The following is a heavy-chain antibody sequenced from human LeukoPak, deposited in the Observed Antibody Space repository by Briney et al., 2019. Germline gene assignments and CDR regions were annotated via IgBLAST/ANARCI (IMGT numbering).Heavy chain of an antibody. Sequence: SETLSLTCAVYGGSFSGYYWSWIRQPPGKGLEWIGEINHRTNTNYNPSLKRRVTISVDTSKNQFSLKVRSATAADTAVYYCARGAWNDDYGDYVLDYWGQGALVTVSS. D-gene: IGHD4-17*01. CDR1: GGSFSGYY. J-gene: IGHJ4*02. CDR2: INHRTNT. CDR3: ARGAWNDDYGDYVLDY. V-gene: IGHV4-34*01.